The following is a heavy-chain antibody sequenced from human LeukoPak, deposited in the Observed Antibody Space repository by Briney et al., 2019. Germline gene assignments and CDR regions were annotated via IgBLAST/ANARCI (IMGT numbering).Heavy chain of an antibody. CDR1: GGSISSYY. Sequence: PSETLSLTCTVSGGSISSYYWSWIRQPAGKGLEWIGRIYTSGSTNYNASLKSRVSMSVDTSKNQFSLKLSSVTAADTAVFYYARENSGCYREFDYWGQGTLVTVSS. V-gene: IGHV4-4*07. D-gene: IGHD1-26*01. J-gene: IGHJ4*02. CDR2: IYTSGST. CDR3: ARENSGCYREFDY.